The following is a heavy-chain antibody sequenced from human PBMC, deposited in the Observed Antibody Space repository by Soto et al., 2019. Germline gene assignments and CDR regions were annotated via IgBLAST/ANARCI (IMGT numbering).Heavy chain of an antibody. Sequence: QVQLVQSGAEVKKPGSSVKVSCTASGGTFSSYAISWVRQAPGQGLEWMGGIIPIFGTANYAQKFQGRVTITADESTSTAYMELSSLRSEDTAVYYCARPEQLNDYYYYGMDVCGQGTTVTVSS. V-gene: IGHV1-69*01. J-gene: IGHJ6*02. CDR2: IIPIFGTA. CDR3: ARPEQLNDYYYYGMDV. CDR1: GGTFSSYA. D-gene: IGHD6-6*01.